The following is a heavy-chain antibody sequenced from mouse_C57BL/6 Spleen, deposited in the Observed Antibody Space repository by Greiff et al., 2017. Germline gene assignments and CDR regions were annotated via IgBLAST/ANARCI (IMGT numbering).Heavy chain of an antibody. CDR2: IDPSDSYT. J-gene: IGHJ4*01. Sequence: VQLQQSGAELVMPGASVKLSCKASGYTFTSYWMHWVKQRPGQGLEWIGEIDPSDSYTNYNQKFKGKSTLTVDKSSSTAYMQRSSLTSEDSAVYYCARGGWLLRAMDYWGQGTSVTVSS. D-gene: IGHD2-3*01. CDR1: GYTFTSYW. V-gene: IGHV1-69*01. CDR3: ARGGWLLRAMDY.